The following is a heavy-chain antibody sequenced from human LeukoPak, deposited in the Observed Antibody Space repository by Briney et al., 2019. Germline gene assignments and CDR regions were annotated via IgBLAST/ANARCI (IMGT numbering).Heavy chain of an antibody. V-gene: IGHV2-5*02. CDR1: GFSLSTSGVG. CDR2: IYWDDDK. CDR3: AHSLTEDYYDSSGFPFDP. D-gene: IGHD3-22*01. Sequence: SGPTLVKPTQPLTLTCTFSGFSLSTSGVGVGWIRQPPGEALEWLALIYWDDDKRYSPSLKSRLTITKDTSKNQVVLTMTNMDPVDTATYYCAHSLTEDYYDSSGFPFDPWGQGTLVTVSS. J-gene: IGHJ5*02.